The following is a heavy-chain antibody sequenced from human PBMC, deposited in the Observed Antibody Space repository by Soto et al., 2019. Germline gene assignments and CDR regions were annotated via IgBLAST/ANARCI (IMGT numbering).Heavy chain of an antibody. Sequence: SETLSLTCAVSGGSFTSNNWWTWVRQPPGQGLEWIGEIYRTGSTNYNPSLKSRVTISLGKSENQFSLKVTSLTAADTAVYYCASRDPGTSVDYWGRGTLVTVSS. J-gene: IGHJ4*02. D-gene: IGHD1-7*01. CDR1: GGSFTSNNW. V-gene: IGHV4-4*02. CDR3: ASRDPGTSVDY. CDR2: IYRTGST.